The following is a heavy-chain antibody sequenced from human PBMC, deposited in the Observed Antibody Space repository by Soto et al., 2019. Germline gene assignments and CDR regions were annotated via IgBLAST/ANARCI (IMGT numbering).Heavy chain of an antibody. D-gene: IGHD3-9*01. Sequence: GGSLRLSCAASGFTFSSYAVTWVRQAPGRGLEWVSTISGSGGSTYYADSVKGRFTISRDNSKNTLYLQMNSLRAEGTAVYYCAKDELRYFDWLPYAFDIWGQGTMVTVSS. V-gene: IGHV3-23*01. J-gene: IGHJ3*02. CDR2: ISGSGGST. CDR1: GFTFSSYA. CDR3: AKDELRYFDWLPYAFDI.